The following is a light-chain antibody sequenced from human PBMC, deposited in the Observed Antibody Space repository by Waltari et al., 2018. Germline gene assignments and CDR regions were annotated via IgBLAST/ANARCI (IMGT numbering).Light chain of an antibody. CDR1: SSDVVGYNY. Sequence: QSALTQPASVSGSPGQSITISCTGTSSDVVGYNYVSWYQQHPGKAPKLMLYYVTNGAEGVSRRCTGSKSGNTASLTISGLQTDDEADYYCSSYRKSSTAGGVFGTGTKVTVL. J-gene: IGLJ1*01. CDR2: YVT. CDR3: SSYRKSSTAGGV. V-gene: IGLV2-14*03.